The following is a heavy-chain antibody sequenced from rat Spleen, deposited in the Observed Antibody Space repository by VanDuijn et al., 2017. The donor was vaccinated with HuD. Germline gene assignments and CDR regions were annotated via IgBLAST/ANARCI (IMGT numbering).Heavy chain of an antibody. CDR1: GFTFSDYA. D-gene: IGHD1-9*01. CDR3: ARRHYGYTDYFDY. J-gene: IGHJ2*01. CDR2: IDYEGSGT. Sequence: EVQLVESGGGLVQPGNSLKLSCAASGFTFSDYAMTWVRQSPKKGLEWVATIDYEGSGTYYGDSVKGRFTISRDNTNSILYLQMNSLRSEDTATYYCARRHYGYTDYFDYWGQGVMVTVSS. V-gene: IGHV5-17*01.